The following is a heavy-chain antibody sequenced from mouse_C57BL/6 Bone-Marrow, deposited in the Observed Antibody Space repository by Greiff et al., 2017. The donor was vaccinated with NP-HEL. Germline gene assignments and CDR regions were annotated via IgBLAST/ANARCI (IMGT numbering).Heavy chain of an antibody. CDR3: DKAWFAY. J-gene: IGHJ3*01. V-gene: IGHV1-85*01. CDR1: GYTFTSYD. Sequence: QVQLQQSGPELVKPGASVKLSCKASGYTFTSYDINWVKQRPGKGLEWIGWVYARDGSTTYNAQFKGKATLTVDTYSSTAYMELHSLTSEDSAVYFCDKAWFAYWGQGTLVTVSA. CDR2: VYARDGST.